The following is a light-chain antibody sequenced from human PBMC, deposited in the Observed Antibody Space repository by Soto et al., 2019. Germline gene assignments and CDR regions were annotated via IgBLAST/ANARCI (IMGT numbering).Light chain of an antibody. CDR3: QQCDSYPYT. CDR1: QSISSW. J-gene: IGKJ2*01. V-gene: IGKV1-5*01. CDR2: DAS. Sequence: DIEMTQSPSTLSASVGDRVSITCRASQSISSWLAWYQQKPGKAPKLLIYDASSLESGVPSRFSGSGSGTQFPLSISSLQPDDFATYYCQQCDSYPYTFGQGTNLEIK.